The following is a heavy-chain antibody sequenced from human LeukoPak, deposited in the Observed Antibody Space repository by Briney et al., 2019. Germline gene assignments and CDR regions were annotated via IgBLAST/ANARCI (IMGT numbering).Heavy chain of an antibody. V-gene: IGHV3-43*01. CDR1: GFSFDDYT. Sequence: GGSLRLSCAASGFSFDDYTMHWVRQTPGKGLEWVSFISWDGGSTYYADSVKGRFTISRDNSRNSLYLQMNSLRTEDSALYYCAKDNSASWPYYLDSWGQGTLVTVSS. J-gene: IGHJ4*02. D-gene: IGHD6-13*01. CDR3: AKDNSASWPYYLDS. CDR2: ISWDGGST.